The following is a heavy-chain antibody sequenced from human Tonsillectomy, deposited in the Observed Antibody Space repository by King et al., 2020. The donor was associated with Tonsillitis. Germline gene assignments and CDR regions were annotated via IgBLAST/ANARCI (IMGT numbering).Heavy chain of an antibody. CDR1: GGTISSRSYN. Sequence: QLQESGPGLVKPSETLSLTCTVSGGTISSRSYNWGWIRQPPGKGLEWIGSIYYSGSTYYNPSLESRVTIPVDTSTNQFSLRLSSVTAADTAVYYCARRGYDSSGYFDYWGQGTLVTVSS. CDR3: ARRGYDSSGYFDY. CDR2: IYYSGST. D-gene: IGHD3-22*01. J-gene: IGHJ4*02. V-gene: IGHV4-39*01.